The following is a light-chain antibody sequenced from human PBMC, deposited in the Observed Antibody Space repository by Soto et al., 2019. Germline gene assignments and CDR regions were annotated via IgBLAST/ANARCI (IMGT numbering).Light chain of an antibody. CDR3: QHYGGSPPTNT. J-gene: IGKJ2*01. CDR2: GAS. V-gene: IGKV3-20*01. CDR1: QTVRSNY. Sequence: ETVLTQSPGTLSLSPGERATLSCRASQTVRSNYVAWYQQKRGQAPRLLIYGASNRATGIPDRFSGSGSGTDFTLTINRVEPEDCALYYCQHYGGSPPTNTFGQGTKLEIK.